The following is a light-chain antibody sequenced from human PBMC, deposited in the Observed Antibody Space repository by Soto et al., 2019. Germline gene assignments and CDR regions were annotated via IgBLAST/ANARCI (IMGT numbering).Light chain of an antibody. J-gene: IGLJ2*01. CDR2: SNN. V-gene: IGLV1-44*01. Sequence: QSVLTQPPSASGTPGQRVTISCSGSSSNIGSNTVNWYQQLPGTAPKLLIYSNNQRPSGVPDRFSGSKSGTSASLAISVLQSEDEADYYCAAWDDSLNGHVVFGGGTKVTVL. CDR1: SSNIGSNT. CDR3: AAWDDSLNGHVV.